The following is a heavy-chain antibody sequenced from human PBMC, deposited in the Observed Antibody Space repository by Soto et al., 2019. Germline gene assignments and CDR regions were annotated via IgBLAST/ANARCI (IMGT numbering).Heavy chain of an antibody. V-gene: IGHV3-11*06. CDR3: ANIHDGSLDY. CDR2: ISHNSDYT. J-gene: IGHJ4*02. Sequence: QVQLVESGGDLVRPGGSLRLSCAASGLNFGLSFMIWMRQRPGKGLEWVSFISHNSDYTNYADSVRGRFTISRDNDKSSIYLQMNSLRADDTAVYYCANIHDGSLDYWGQGTLVTVSS. CDR1: GLNFGLSF. D-gene: IGHD1-1*01.